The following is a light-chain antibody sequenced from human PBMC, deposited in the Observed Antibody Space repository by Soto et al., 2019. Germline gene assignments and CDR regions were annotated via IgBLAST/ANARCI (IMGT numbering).Light chain of an antibody. CDR3: QSRSSWPPVLT. CDR2: DAS. V-gene: IGKV3-11*01. Sequence: ETVLTQSPATLSLSPGERATLSCRASQSVKTYLAWYQQKPGQVPRLLIYDASNRATGIPARFSGSESGTDFTLTISSLAPEDFAVYYCQSRSSWPPVLTFGGGTKVEIK. CDR1: QSVKTY. J-gene: IGKJ4*01.